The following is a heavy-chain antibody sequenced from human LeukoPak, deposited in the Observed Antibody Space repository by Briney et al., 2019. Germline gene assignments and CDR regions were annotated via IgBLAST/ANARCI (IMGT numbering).Heavy chain of an antibody. CDR3: AKEIAAFGDY. D-gene: IGHD6-13*01. Sequence: PGGSLRLSCAASGFTFSSYGMHWVRQAPGKGLEWVAVISYDGSNKYYADSVKGRFTISRDNSKNTLYLQMNSLRAEDTAVYYCAKEIAAFGDYWGQGTLVTVSS. CDR2: ISYDGSNK. V-gene: IGHV3-30*18. J-gene: IGHJ4*02. CDR1: GFTFSSYG.